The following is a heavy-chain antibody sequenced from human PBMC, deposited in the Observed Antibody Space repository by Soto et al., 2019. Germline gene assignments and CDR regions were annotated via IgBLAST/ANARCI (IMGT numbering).Heavy chain of an antibody. CDR3: ATSSSYYYDSSGYWGGAFDI. V-gene: IGHV3-72*01. CDR1: GFTFSDHY. D-gene: IGHD3-22*01. CDR2: TRNKANSYTT. Sequence: EVQLVESGGGLVQPGGSLRLSCAASGFTFSDHYMDWVRQAPGKGLEWVGRTRNKANSYTTEYAASVKGSFTISRDDSKTSLYLQMNSLKTEDTAVSYCATSSSYYYDSSGYWGGAFDIWGQGTMVTVSS. J-gene: IGHJ3*02.